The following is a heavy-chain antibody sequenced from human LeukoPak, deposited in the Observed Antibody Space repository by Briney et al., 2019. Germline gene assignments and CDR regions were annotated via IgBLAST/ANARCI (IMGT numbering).Heavy chain of an antibody. CDR1: GLTFSSYA. Sequence: GGSLRLSCAASGLTFSSYAMSWVRQAPGKGLEWVSAIRGSGGSTYYADSVKGRFTISRDNSKNTLYLQMNSLRAEDTAVYYCATCPTSCYLSWGQGTLVTVSS. CDR3: ATCPTSCYLS. V-gene: IGHV3-23*01. J-gene: IGHJ4*02. D-gene: IGHD2-2*01. CDR2: IRGSGGST.